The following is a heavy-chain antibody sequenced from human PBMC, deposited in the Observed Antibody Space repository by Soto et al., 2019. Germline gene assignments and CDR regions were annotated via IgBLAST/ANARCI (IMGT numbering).Heavy chain of an antibody. V-gene: IGHV1-69*02. CDR1: GGTFSSYT. Sequence: SVKVSCKASGGTFSSYTISWVRQAPGQGLEWMGRIIPILGIANYAQKFQGRVTITADKSTSTAYMELSSLRSEDTAVYYCARGEEQLAYFDYWGQGTLVTVSS. CDR3: ARGEEQLAYFDY. J-gene: IGHJ4*02. CDR2: IIPILGIA. D-gene: IGHD6-6*01.